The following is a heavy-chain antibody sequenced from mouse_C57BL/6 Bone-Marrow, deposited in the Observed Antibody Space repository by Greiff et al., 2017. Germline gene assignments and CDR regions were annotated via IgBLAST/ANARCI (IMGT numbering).Heavy chain of an antibody. Sequence: DVHLVESEGGLVQPGSSMKLSCTASGFTFSDYYMAWVRQVPEKGLEWVANINYDGSSTYYLDSLKSRFIISRDNEKNILYLQMSSLKSEDTATYYCARARVYFDYWGQGTTLTVSS. CDR2: INYDGSST. V-gene: IGHV5-16*01. CDR3: ARARVYFDY. CDR1: GFTFSDYY. J-gene: IGHJ2*01.